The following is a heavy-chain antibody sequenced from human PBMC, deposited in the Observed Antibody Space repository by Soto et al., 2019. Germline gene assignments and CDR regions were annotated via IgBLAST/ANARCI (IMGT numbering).Heavy chain of an antibody. Sequence: PGGSLRLSCAASGFTFSDFYMAWIRQAPGKGPEYISYISGDGADTNYVNSVKGRFTISRDNAQNSLYLHMNGLRAEDTAVYYCASDVRSPAYWGQGTQVTVSS. J-gene: IGHJ4*02. V-gene: IGHV3-11*06. D-gene: IGHD2-8*01. CDR1: GFTFSDFY. CDR3: ASDVRSPAY. CDR2: ISGDGADT.